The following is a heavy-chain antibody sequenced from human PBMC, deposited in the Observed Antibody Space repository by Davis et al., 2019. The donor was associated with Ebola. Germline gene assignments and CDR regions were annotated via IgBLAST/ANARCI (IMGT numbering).Heavy chain of an antibody. CDR2: ISYDGSNK. J-gene: IGHJ4*02. V-gene: IGHV3-30*18. D-gene: IGHD3-22*01. Sequence: PGGSLRLSCAASGFTFSSYGMHWVRQAPGKGLEWVAVISYDGSNKYYADSVKGRFTISRDNSKNTLYLQMNSLRAEDTAVYYCAKLADSSGHRNYWGQGTLVTVSS. CDR1: GFTFSSYG. CDR3: AKLADSSGHRNY.